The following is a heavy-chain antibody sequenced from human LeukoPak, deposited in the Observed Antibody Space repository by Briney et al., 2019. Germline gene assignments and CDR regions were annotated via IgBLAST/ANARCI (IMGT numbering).Heavy chain of an antibody. CDR2: IYYSGST. V-gene: IGHV4-59*01. D-gene: IGHD1-26*01. Sequence: SETLSLTCTVSGGSISSYYWSWIRQPPGKGLEWIGYIYYSGSTNYNPSLKSRVTISVDTSKNQFSLKLSSVTAEDTAVYYCARVGVGALDYWGQGTLVTVSS. CDR3: ARVGVGALDY. CDR1: GGSISSYY. J-gene: IGHJ4*02.